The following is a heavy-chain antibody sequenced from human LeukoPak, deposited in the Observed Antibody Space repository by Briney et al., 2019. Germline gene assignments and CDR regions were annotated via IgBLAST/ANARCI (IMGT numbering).Heavy chain of an antibody. CDR2: ISTYNGNT. CDR3: ATVRDYYDSPRI. Sequence: ASVKVSCKASGYTFTSYGISWVRQAPGQGLEWMGWISTYNGNTNYAQKFQGRVTMTEDTSTDTAYMELSSLRSEDTAVYYCATVRDYYDSPRIWGQGTMVTVSS. V-gene: IGHV1-18*01. D-gene: IGHD3-22*01. CDR1: GYTFTSYG. J-gene: IGHJ3*02.